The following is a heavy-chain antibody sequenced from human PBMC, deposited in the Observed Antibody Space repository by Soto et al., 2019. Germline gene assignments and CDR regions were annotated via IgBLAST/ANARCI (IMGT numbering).Heavy chain of an antibody. CDR2: ISSSGYI. CDR3: ARDCSGGSCYPGMDV. CDR1: GFNFNSYT. J-gene: IGHJ6*02. V-gene: IGHV3-21*01. D-gene: IGHD2-15*01. Sequence: EVQLVESVGGLVKPGGSLRLSCAASGFNFNSYTINWVRQAPGKRLEWLSSISSSGYIFSTDSVRGRFTISRDNAKNSVYLQMNSLRAEDTAVYFCARDCSGGSCYPGMDVWGQGTTVTVSS.